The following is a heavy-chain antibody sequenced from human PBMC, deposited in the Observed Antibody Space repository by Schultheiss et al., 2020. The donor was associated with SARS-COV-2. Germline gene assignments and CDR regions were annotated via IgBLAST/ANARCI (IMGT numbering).Heavy chain of an antibody. CDR3: ARRPDTGNNLGLDS. Sequence: GGSLRLSCVASGFTFSSFTMNWVRQAPGKGLEWVSSIVSSSSYIYYADSVKGRFTISRDNAKNSLYLQMNSLRAEDTAVYYCARRPDTGNNLGLDSWGQGTPVTVSS. V-gene: IGHV3-21*01. J-gene: IGHJ4*02. CDR2: IVSSSSYI. D-gene: IGHD5-24*01. CDR1: GFTFSSFT.